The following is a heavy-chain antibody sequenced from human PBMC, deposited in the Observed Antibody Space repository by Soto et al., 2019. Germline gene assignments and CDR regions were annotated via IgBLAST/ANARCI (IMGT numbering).Heavy chain of an antibody. D-gene: IGHD2-2*01. CDR1: GYTFSGYG. J-gene: IGHJ5*02. CDR3: ARVMPGAEAWFGP. CDR2: ISLYSDGT. Sequence: ASVKGSCKTSGYTFSGYGITWVRQAPGQALEWLGWISLYSDGTSYAKKFQGRVSMNTDTSTTTAYMELRSLRSDDPAVYYCARVMPGAEAWFGPWGQGTLVTVSS. V-gene: IGHV1-18*01.